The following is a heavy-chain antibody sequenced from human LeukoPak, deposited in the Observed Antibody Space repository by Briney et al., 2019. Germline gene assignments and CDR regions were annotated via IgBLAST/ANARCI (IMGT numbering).Heavy chain of an antibody. CDR3: ARERPTGITDY. Sequence: GGSLRLPCAASGFTFSSYWMSWVRQAPGKGLEWVANIKQDGSEKYYVDSVKGRFTISRDNAKNSLYLQMNSLRAEDTAVYYCARERPTGITDYWGQGTLVTVSS. CDR1: GFTFSSYW. J-gene: IGHJ4*02. CDR2: IKQDGSEK. V-gene: IGHV3-7*01. D-gene: IGHD1-14*01.